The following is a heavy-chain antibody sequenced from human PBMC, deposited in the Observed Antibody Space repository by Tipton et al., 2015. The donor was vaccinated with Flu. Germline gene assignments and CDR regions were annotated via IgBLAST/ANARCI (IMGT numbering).Heavy chain of an antibody. V-gene: IGHV4-59*08. CDR3: ARGIYISSSWYVGRGDPNKNDY. J-gene: IGHJ4*02. CDR2: IYYSGST. D-gene: IGHD6-13*01. Sequence: GLVKPSETLSLTCTVSGGSISSYYWSWIRQPPGKGLEWIGYIYYSGSTNYNPSLKSRVTISVDTSKNQFSLKLSSVTAADTAVYYCARGIYISSSWYVGRGDPNKNDYWGQGTLVTVSS. CDR1: GGSISSYY.